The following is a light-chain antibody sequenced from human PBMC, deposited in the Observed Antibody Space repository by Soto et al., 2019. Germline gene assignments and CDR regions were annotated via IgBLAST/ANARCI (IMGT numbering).Light chain of an antibody. Sequence: QSVLTQPASVSGSPGQSITISCSGTSSDIGGYNYVSWYQQHPGKAPKLMIYEVSHRPSGVSSRFSGSKSGNTASLTISGLQAEDESDYYCSSYTSISTLVVFGGGTKLTVL. CDR1: SSDIGGYNY. V-gene: IGLV2-14*01. J-gene: IGLJ2*01. CDR2: EVS. CDR3: SSYTSISTLVV.